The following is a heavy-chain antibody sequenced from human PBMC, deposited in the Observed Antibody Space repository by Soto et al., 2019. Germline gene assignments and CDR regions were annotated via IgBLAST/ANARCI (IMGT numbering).Heavy chain of an antibody. CDR1: GGSISSSSYY. Sequence: PSETLSLTCTVSGGSISSSSYYWGWIRQPPGKGLEWIGSIYYSGSTYYNPSLKSRVTISVDTSKNQFSLKLSSVTAADTAVYYCASLYYDILTGYYGFGFFDYWGQGTLVTVSS. CDR3: ASLYYDILTGYYGFGFFDY. D-gene: IGHD3-9*01. J-gene: IGHJ4*02. V-gene: IGHV4-39*01. CDR2: IYYSGST.